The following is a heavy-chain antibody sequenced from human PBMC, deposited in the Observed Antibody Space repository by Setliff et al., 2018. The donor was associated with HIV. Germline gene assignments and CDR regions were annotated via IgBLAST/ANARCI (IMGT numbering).Heavy chain of an antibody. V-gene: IGHV1-8*02. Sequence: GASVKVSCKASGYTFTSYDINWVRQATGQGLEWMGWMNPNSGNTGYAQKFQGRVTMTRNTSISTAYMELCSLRSEDTAVYYCARGRYNFWSGYRWFDPWGQGTLVTVSS. D-gene: IGHD3-3*01. CDR1: GYTFTSYD. J-gene: IGHJ5*02. CDR3: ARGRYNFWSGYRWFDP. CDR2: MNPNSGNT.